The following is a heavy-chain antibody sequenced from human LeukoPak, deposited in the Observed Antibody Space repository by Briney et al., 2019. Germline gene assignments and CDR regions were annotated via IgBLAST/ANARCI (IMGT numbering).Heavy chain of an antibody. Sequence: PRASVKVSCKASGYTFTSYGISWVRQAPGQGLEWMGWISAYNGNTNYAQKLQGRVTMTTDTSTSTAYMELRSLRSEDTAVYYCARVVELTGYSSSWYSGYYYYMDVWGKGTTVTVSS. CDR3: ARVVELTGYSSSWYSGYYYYMDV. V-gene: IGHV1-18*01. D-gene: IGHD6-13*01. J-gene: IGHJ6*03. CDR2: ISAYNGNT. CDR1: GYTFTSYG.